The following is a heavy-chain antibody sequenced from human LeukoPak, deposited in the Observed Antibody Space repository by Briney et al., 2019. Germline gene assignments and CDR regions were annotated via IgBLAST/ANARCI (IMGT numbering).Heavy chain of an antibody. CDR2: IYYSGST. CDR1: GVSISSSSYY. J-gene: IGHJ5*02. D-gene: IGHD5-24*01. V-gene: IGHV4-39*07. CDR3: AREVEMATTPSWFDP. Sequence: SETLSLTCTVSGVSISSSSYYWGWLRQPPGKGLEWIGSIYYSGSTYYNPSLKSRVTISVDTSKNQFSLKLSSVTAADTAVYYCAREVEMATTPSWFDPWGQGTLVTVSS.